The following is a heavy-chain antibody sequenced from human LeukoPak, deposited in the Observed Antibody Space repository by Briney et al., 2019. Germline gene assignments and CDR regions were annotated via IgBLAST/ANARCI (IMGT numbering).Heavy chain of an antibody. CDR2: ISGSGGST. D-gene: IGHD3-22*01. CDR3: AKDDVVVITATSAAFDI. Sequence: PGGSLRLSCAASGFTFSSYAMSWVRQAPGKGLEWVSAISGSGGSTYYADSVKGRFTISRDNSKNTLYLQMNSLRAEDTAVYYCAKDDVVVITATSAAFDIWGQGTMVTVSS. J-gene: IGHJ3*02. V-gene: IGHV3-23*01. CDR1: GFTFSSYA.